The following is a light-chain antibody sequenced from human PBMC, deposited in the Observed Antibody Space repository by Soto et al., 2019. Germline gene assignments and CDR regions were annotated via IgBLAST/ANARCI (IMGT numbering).Light chain of an antibody. Sequence: EIVLTQSPATLSLSPGERATLSCRASQSVSSYLAWYQQKPGQAPRLLIYGASNRATGIPARFSGSGSGTDFTLTISSLELEDFAVYYCQQRSNWPGFTFGPGTKVDIK. CDR2: GAS. J-gene: IGKJ3*01. CDR1: QSVSSY. CDR3: QQRSNWPGFT. V-gene: IGKV3-11*01.